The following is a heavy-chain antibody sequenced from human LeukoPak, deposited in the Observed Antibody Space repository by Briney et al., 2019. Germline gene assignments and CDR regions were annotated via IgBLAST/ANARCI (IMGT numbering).Heavy chain of an antibody. V-gene: IGHV3-23*01. Sequence: GGSLRLSCAVSGFTFSSYAMSWVRQAPGKGLEWVSTISGGGSTYYAVSVKGRFTISRDNSKNTVYLQMNSLRAEDTAVYYCAKSGLNRFDYWGQGTLVTVSS. CDR1: GFTFSSYA. CDR2: ISGGGST. CDR3: AKSGLNRFDY. D-gene: IGHD2-15*01. J-gene: IGHJ4*02.